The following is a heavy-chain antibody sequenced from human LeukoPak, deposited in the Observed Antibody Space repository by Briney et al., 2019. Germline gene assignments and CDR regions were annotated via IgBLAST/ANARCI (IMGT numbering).Heavy chain of an antibody. V-gene: IGHV3-64D*06. D-gene: IGHD2-2*01. CDR1: GFIFSGYD. CDR3: VRGVVPAAVNGMDV. J-gene: IGHJ6*04. CDR2: INSNGANT. Sequence: PGGFLRLSCSASGFIFSGYDMHWVRQAPGKGLEYVSAINSNGANTYYADSVKGRFTISRDSSGNTLYLQVSSLGPDDTAVYYCVRGVVPAAVNGMDVWGKGTTITVSS.